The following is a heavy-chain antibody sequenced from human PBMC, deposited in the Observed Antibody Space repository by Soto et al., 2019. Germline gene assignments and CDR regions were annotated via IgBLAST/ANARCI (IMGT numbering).Heavy chain of an antibody. D-gene: IGHD2-8*02. CDR1: GGSFSVSS. CDR2: INHSGST. Sequence: NPSETLSLTCAVYGGSFSVSSWRWVRQPPGKGLEWIGEINHSGSTNYNPSLKSRVTISVDTSKNQFSLKLTSVTAADTAVYYCARDKITGLFDYWGQGTLVTVSS. V-gene: IGHV4-34*01. CDR3: ARDKITGLFDY. J-gene: IGHJ4*02.